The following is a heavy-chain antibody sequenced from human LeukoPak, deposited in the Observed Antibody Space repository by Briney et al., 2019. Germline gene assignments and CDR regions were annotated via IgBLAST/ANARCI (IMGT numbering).Heavy chain of an antibody. Sequence: GESLKISCKGSEYSFATYWIGWVRQMPGQGLEWMGIIFPGDADTRYSPSFQGQVTISADKSISTAYLQWSSLKASDTAIYYCASEYCSGGNCYFDYWGQGTLVTVSS. CDR3: ASEYCSGGNCYFDY. D-gene: IGHD2-15*01. CDR2: IFPGDADT. J-gene: IGHJ4*02. V-gene: IGHV5-51*01. CDR1: EYSFATYW.